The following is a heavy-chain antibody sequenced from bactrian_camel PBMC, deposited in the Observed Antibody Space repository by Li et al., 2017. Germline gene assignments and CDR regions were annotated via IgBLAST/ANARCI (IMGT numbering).Heavy chain of an antibody. D-gene: IGHD5*01. CDR1: GFAFSEDC. V-gene: IGHV3S1*01. Sequence: HVQLVESRGGSVQAGGSLRLSCAASGFAFSEDCMGWFRQAPGKEREAVALIYTPGGRTYYVDSVKGRFTVSHVNSNNTLYLQMNSLKPEDTAMYYCAAPSNPLRVAFSPLVCTRPSNLRYWGQGTQVTVS. CDR2: IYTPGGRT. J-gene: IGHJ4*01. CDR3: AAPSNPLRVAFSPLVCTRPSNLRY.